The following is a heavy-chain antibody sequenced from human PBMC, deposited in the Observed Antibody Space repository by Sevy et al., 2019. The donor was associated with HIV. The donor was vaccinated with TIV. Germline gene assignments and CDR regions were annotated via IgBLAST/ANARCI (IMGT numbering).Heavy chain of an antibody. D-gene: IGHD3-16*02. V-gene: IGHV3-30*04. Sequence: GGSLRLSCAASGFTFSRYAMNWVRQAPGKGLEWVAVISSDGRNKYYADSVKARFTISRDNPKNTLYLQMNSLRSEDTALHYCARDKGESSSSFLGELSYWGQGTLVTVSS. J-gene: IGHJ4*02. CDR3: ARDKGESSSSFLGELSY. CDR2: ISSDGRNK. CDR1: GFTFSRYA.